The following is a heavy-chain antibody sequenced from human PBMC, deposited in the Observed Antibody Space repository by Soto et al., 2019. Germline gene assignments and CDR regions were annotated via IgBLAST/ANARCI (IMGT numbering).Heavy chain of an antibody. CDR1: GGNFRRYA. Sequence: QLQLVQSGAEVKKPGSSVKVSCKASGGNFRRYAISWVRQAPGQGLEWMGGILPIFGSLSHAQKFRDRVTITADESTSTAYLELTSLTSEDTAIYYCVFGDCTSSSCSYYFYGLDVWGQGTTVTVSS. J-gene: IGHJ6*02. CDR3: VFGDCTSSSCSYYFYGLDV. D-gene: IGHD2-2*01. V-gene: IGHV1-69*01. CDR2: ILPIFGSL.